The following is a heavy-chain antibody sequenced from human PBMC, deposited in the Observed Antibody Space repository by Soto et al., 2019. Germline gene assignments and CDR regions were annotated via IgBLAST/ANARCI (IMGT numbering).Heavy chain of an antibody. V-gene: IGHV1-18*01. CDR3: ARGSPYSSSSENYYYYYGMDV. CDR2: ISAYNGNT. CDR1: GYTFTSYG. Sequence: ASVKVSCKASGYTFTSYGISWVRQAPGQGLEWMGWISAYNGNTNYAQKLQGRVTMTTDTSTSTAYMELRSLRSDDTAVYYCARGSPYSSSSENYYYYYGMDVWGQGTTVTVS. J-gene: IGHJ6*02. D-gene: IGHD6-6*01.